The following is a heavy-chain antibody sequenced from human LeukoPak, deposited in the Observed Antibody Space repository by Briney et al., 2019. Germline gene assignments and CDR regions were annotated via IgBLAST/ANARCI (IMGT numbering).Heavy chain of an antibody. CDR2: IKSKTDGGTT. CDR1: GFTFGNAW. J-gene: IGHJ4*02. Sequence: GGSLRLSCAASGFTFGNAWMSWVRQAPGKGLEWVGRIKSKTDGGTTDYAAPVKGRFTISRDDSKNTLYLQMNSLKTEDTAVYYCTTDLRGLAICFVYWGQGTLVTVSS. D-gene: IGHD6-25*01. CDR3: TTDLRGLAICFVY. V-gene: IGHV3-15*01.